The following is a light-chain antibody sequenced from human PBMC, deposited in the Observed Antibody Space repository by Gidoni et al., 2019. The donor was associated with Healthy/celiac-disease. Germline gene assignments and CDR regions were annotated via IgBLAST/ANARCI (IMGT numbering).Light chain of an antibody. J-gene: IGKJ2*01. V-gene: IGKV1-39*01. CDR2: AAT. Sequence: DIQLTQSPSSLSASVGDRVTITCRASQSISSYLNWYQQKPGQAPKLLLYAATSLQSGVPSRFSGSGSGTDFTPTISSLQPEDFATYYCQQSYSTLYTFGQGTKLEIK. CDR3: QQSYSTLYT. CDR1: QSISSY.